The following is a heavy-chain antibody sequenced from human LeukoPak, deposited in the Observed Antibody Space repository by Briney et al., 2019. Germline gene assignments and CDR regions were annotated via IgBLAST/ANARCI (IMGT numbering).Heavy chain of an antibody. V-gene: IGHV3-20*04. Sequence: GGSLRLSCAASGFTFDDYGMSWVRQAPGKGLEWVSGINWNGGSTGYADSVKGRFTISGGNAKNSLYLQMNSLRAEDTALYYCARSMVRGVTCFDYWGQGTLVTVSS. CDR2: INWNGGST. CDR1: GFTFDDYG. CDR3: ARSMVRGVTCFDY. D-gene: IGHD3-10*01. J-gene: IGHJ4*02.